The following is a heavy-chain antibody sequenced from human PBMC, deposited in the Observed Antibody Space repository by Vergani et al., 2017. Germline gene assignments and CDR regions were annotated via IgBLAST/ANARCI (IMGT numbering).Heavy chain of an antibody. CDR2: IYYSGST. V-gene: IGHV4-30-4*01. CDR3: AREMVRGVNDYDGMDV. J-gene: IGHJ6*02. Sequence: QVQLQESGPGLVKPSQTLSLTCTVSGGSISSGDYYWSWLRQPPGKGLEWIGYIYYSGSTYYNPSLKSRCTISVDTSKNQFSLKLSSVTAADTAVYYCAREMVRGVNDYDGMDVWGQGTTVTVSS. CDR1: GGSISSGDYY. D-gene: IGHD3-10*01.